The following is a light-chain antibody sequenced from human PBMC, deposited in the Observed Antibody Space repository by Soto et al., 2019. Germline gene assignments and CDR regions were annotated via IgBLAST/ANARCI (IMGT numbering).Light chain of an antibody. CDR2: EVS. V-gene: IGLV2-8*01. CDR3: SSYAGSNNMV. CDR1: SSDVGGYNY. J-gene: IGLJ2*01. Sequence: QSALTQPPSASGSPGQSVNISCTGTSSDVGGYNYVSWYQQHLGKAPKLIIYEVSKWPSGVPDRFSGSKSGNTASLTVSGLQAEDEADYYCSSYAGSNNMVFGGGTKLTVL.